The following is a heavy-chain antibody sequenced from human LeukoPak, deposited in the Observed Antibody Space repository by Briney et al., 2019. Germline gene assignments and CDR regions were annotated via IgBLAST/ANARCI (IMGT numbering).Heavy chain of an antibody. V-gene: IGHV3-33*01. D-gene: IGHD6-19*01. J-gene: IGHJ4*02. CDR2: IWYDGSNK. CDR3: ARSSSGWLIDY. CDR1: GFTFSSYG. Sequence: GRSLRLSCAASGFTFSSYGMHWVRQAPGKGLEWVAVIWYDGSNKYYADSVKGRFTISRDNSKNTPYLQMNSLRAEDTAVYYCARSSSGWLIDYWGQGTLVTVSS.